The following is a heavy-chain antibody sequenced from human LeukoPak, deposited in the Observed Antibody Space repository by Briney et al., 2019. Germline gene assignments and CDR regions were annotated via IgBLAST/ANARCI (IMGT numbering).Heavy chain of an antibody. CDR1: GFSVNNNY. V-gene: IGHV3-53*01. J-gene: IGHJ4*02. CDR3: AKDSSGPAF. CDR2: IFSDGGT. Sequence: PGGSLRLSCAASGFSVNNNYMSWVRQAPGKGLECVSVIFSDGGTFYSSSVKGRFTTSRDYSKNTLYLQMNSLRADDTAVYFCAKDSSGPAFWGQGTLVTVSS. D-gene: IGHD6-19*01.